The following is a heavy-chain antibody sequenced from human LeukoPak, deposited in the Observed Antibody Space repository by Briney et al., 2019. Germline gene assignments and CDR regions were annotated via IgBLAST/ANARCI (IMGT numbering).Heavy chain of an antibody. CDR1: GGSVSDNY. CDR2: VYQSNIA. D-gene: IGHD2-15*01. J-gene: IGHJ4*02. CDR3: TKNAGRGRPSDL. V-gene: IGHV4-59*02. Sequence: SETLSLTCTVSGGSVSDNYWSWIRLPPGKGLEWIAYVYQSNIANYNPSLSGRGTISLDTSKNQVSLKLRSVTPADTAIYYCTKNAGRGRPSDLWGQGTLVTVFS.